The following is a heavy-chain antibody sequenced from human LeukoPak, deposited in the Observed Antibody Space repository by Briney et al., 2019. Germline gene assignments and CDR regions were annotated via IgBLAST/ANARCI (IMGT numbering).Heavy chain of an antibody. CDR1: GFTFSSYS. CDR2: ISSSSSYI. V-gene: IGHV3-21*04. CDR3: ARDRGDDSGSYFDY. J-gene: IGHJ4*02. Sequence: GGSLRLSCATSGFTFSSYSMNWVRQAPGKGLEWVSSISSSSSYIYYADSVKGRFTISRDNAKNSLYLQMDSLRAEDTAVYYCARDRGDDSGSYFDYWGQGTLVTVSS. D-gene: IGHD1-26*01.